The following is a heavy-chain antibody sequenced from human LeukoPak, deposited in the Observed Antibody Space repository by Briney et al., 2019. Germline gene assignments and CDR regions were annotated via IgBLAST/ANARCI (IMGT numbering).Heavy chain of an antibody. Sequence: AASVKVSCKASGGTFSSYAISWVRQAPGQGLEWMGRIIPIFGTANYAQKFQGRVTITTDESTSTAYMELSSLRSEDTAVYYCARDRQQQLGAFDIWGQGTMVTVSS. CDR2: IIPIFGTA. D-gene: IGHD6-13*01. V-gene: IGHV1-69*05. J-gene: IGHJ3*02. CDR3: ARDRQQQLGAFDI. CDR1: GGTFSSYA.